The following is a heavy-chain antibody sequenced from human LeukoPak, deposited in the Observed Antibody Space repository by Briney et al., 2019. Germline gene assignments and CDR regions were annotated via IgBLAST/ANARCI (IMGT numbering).Heavy chain of an antibody. CDR2: IGSDYKT. CDR1: GFTFSGFA. D-gene: IGHD6-13*01. J-gene: IGHJ4*02. Sequence: GGSLRLSCAASGFTFSGFAMTWVRQAPGKGLEWVSSIGSDYKTHYSDSVKGRFAISRDNSKSTLFLQMDSLRAEDTAVYYCASRAGYSSSWSAFDYWGQGTLVTVSS. V-gene: IGHV3-23*01. CDR3: ASRAGYSSSWSAFDY.